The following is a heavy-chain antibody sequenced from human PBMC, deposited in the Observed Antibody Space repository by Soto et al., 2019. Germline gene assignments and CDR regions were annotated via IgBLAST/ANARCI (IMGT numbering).Heavy chain of an antibody. CDR1: GYSFTSYW. Sequence: PGESLKISCKGSGYSFTSYWIGWVRQMPGKGLEWMGIIYPGDSDTRYSPSFQGQVTISADKSISTAYLQWSSLKASDTAMYYCARHRLSGHYFSDAFDIWGQGTMITVSS. CDR2: IYPGDSDT. J-gene: IGHJ3*02. V-gene: IGHV5-51*01. CDR3: ARHRLSGHYFSDAFDI. D-gene: IGHD3-3*01.